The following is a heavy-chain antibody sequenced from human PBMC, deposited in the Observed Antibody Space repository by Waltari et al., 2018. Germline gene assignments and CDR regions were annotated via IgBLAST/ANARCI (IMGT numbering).Heavy chain of an antibody. CDR3: LRESILDY. V-gene: IGHV3-49*03. CDR2: KAYGGTP. CDR1: GFTFGDYT. D-gene: IGHD6-6*01. Sequence: EVQLVESGGGLVQPGRSLRLSCSTSGFTFGDYTMSWYRQAPGKGLEWVGFKAYGGTPEYAASVKGRCTIARDDAKSVAYLQMNSLKSEDTAMYYCLRESILDYWGQGTLVTVSS. J-gene: IGHJ4*02.